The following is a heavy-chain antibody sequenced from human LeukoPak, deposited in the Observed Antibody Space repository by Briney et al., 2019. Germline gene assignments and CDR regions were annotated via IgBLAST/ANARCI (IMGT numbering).Heavy chain of an antibody. D-gene: IGHD6-13*01. CDR1: GYTFTSYG. CDR3: ARVSSDRRSSWSLHFDY. V-gene: IGHV1-69*05. CDR2: IIPIFGTA. Sequence: SVKVSCKASGYTFTSYGISWVRQAPGQGLEWMGGIIPIFGTANYAQKFQGRVTITTDESTSTAYMELSSLRSEDTAVYYCARVSSDRRSSWSLHFDYWGQGTLVTVSS. J-gene: IGHJ4*02.